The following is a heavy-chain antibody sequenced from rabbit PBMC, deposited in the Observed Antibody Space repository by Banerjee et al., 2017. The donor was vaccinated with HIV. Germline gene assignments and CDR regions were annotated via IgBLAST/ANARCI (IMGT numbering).Heavy chain of an antibody. CDR2: IFIGNSDT. J-gene: IGHJ4*01. D-gene: IGHD1-1*01. CDR3: ARDLAAVIGWNFDL. V-gene: IGHV1S40*01. Sequence: QSLEESGGDLVKPGASLTLTCTASGFSFSSDYDLSWVRQAPGKGLEWIGYIFIGNSDTHYANWAKGRFTISKTSSTTVTLQMTSLTGADTATYFCARDLAAVIGWNFDLWGPGTLVTV. CDR1: GFSFSSDYD.